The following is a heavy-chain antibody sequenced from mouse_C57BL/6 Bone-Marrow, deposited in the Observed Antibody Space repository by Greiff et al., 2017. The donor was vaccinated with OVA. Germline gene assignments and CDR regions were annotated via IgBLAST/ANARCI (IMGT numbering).Heavy chain of an antibody. J-gene: IGHJ1*03. CDR2: IDPETGGT. Sequence: VQLQQSGAELVRPGASVTLSCKASGYTFTDYEMHWVKQTPVHGLEWIGAIDPETGGTAYIQTFKGKAILTADKSTSIAYMKLSRLTSKDTAVYDYTRGDYYGLYWYFDVWGKGTTVTVSS. D-gene: IGHD1-1*01. CDR1: GYTFTDYE. CDR3: TRGDYYGLYWYFDV. V-gene: IGHV1-15*01.